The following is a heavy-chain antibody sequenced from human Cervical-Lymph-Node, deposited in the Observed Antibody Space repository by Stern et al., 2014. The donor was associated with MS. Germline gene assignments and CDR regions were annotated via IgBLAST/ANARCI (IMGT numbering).Heavy chain of an antibody. CDR3: ARDGVVRGVTYNWFDP. J-gene: IGHJ5*02. V-gene: IGHV4-31*03. Sequence: QVQLQESGPGLVKPSQTLSLTCTVSGGSISSGGYFWSWIRQFPGKGLEWIGYISPSGSTYYNPSLKSRLSISMDTSKSQFSLKLSSVTAADTAVYYCARDGVVRGVTYNWFDPWGQGTLVTVSS. CDR1: GGSISSGGYF. D-gene: IGHD3-10*01. CDR2: ISPSGST.